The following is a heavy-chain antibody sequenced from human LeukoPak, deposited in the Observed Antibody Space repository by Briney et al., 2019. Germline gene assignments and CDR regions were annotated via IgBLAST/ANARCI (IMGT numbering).Heavy chain of an antibody. Sequence: PGESLKISCKGSGYSFTSYWIGWVRQMPGKGLELMGIIYPGDSDTRYSPSFQGQVTISADKSLSTAYLQWSSLKASDTAMYYCARGSGSYHTAYMNWGQGSPVTVSS. CDR1: GYSFTSYW. CDR2: IYPGDSDT. CDR3: ARGSGSYHTAYMN. J-gene: IGHJ4*02. D-gene: IGHD1-26*01. V-gene: IGHV5-51*01.